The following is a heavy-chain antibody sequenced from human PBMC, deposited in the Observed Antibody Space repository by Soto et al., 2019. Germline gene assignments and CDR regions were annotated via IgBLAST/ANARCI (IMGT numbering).Heavy chain of an antibody. CDR1: GFRFSSYW. Sequence: PGGSLRLSCAASGFRFSSYWMSWVRQAPGKGLEWVANTNQDGSEKYYVDSVKGRFTISRDNARNSLSLRMNSLSAEDTAMYYCARGYCSSSGCSPIQDYFYAMDVWGQGTTVTVSS. CDR2: TNQDGSEK. D-gene: IGHD2-2*01. V-gene: IGHV3-7*04. CDR3: ARGYCSSSGCSPIQDYFYAMDV. J-gene: IGHJ6*02.